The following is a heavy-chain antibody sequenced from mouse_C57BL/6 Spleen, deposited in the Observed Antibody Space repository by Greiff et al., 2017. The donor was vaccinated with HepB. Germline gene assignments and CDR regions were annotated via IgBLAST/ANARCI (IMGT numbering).Heavy chain of an antibody. Sequence: VQLQQSGPELVKPGASVKISCKASGYTFTDYYMNWVKQSHGKSLEWIGDINPNNGGTSYNQKFKGKATLTVDKSSSTAYMELRSLTSEDSAVYYCARDYDGYYSAWFAYWGQGTLVTVSA. CDR3: ARDYDGYYSAWFAY. CDR1: GYTFTDYY. D-gene: IGHD2-3*01. J-gene: IGHJ3*01. V-gene: IGHV1-26*01. CDR2: INPNNGGT.